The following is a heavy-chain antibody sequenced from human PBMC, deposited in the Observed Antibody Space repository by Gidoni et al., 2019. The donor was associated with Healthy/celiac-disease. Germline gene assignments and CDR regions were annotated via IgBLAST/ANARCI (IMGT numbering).Heavy chain of an antibody. CDR3: ARGRAGYSSGWYWVVWFDP. CDR2: INHSGST. J-gene: IGHJ5*02. CDR1: GGSFSGYS. D-gene: IGHD6-19*01. V-gene: IGHV4-34*01. Sequence: QVQLQQWGAGLLKPSETLSLTCAVYGGSFSGYSWSWIRQPPGKGLEWIGEINHSGSTNYNPSLKSRVTISVDTSKNQFSLKLSSVTAADTAVYYCARGRAGYSSGWYWVVWFDPWGQGTLVTVSS.